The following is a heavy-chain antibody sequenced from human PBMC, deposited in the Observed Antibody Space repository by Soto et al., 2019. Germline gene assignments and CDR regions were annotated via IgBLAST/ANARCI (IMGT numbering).Heavy chain of an antibody. CDR2: IAGTSYYT. V-gene: IGHV3-11*05. Sequence: QVQLVESGGGLVEPGGSLRVSCGASGFTFSDYYMTWIRQAPGKGLEWVSYIAGTSYYTNYADSVKGRFIISRDNAKSSLYLQMKSLRAEDTAVYYCARAKSAGRDEAFDIWGQGTVVTVSS. CDR3: ARAKSAGRDEAFDI. CDR1: GFTFSDYY. J-gene: IGHJ3*02. D-gene: IGHD6-13*01.